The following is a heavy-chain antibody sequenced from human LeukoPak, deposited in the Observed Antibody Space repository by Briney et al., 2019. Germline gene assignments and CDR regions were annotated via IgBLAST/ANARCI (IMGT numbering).Heavy chain of an antibody. Sequence: GGSLRLSCAASGFTFSSYWMSWVRRAPGKGLEWVANIKQDGSEKYYVDSVKGRFTISRDNAKNSLYLQMNSLRAEDTAVYYCARAPSYSSSFRFDYWGQGTLVTVSS. J-gene: IGHJ4*02. CDR2: IKQDGSEK. CDR1: GFTFSSYW. CDR3: ARAPSYSSSFRFDY. V-gene: IGHV3-7*01. D-gene: IGHD6-6*01.